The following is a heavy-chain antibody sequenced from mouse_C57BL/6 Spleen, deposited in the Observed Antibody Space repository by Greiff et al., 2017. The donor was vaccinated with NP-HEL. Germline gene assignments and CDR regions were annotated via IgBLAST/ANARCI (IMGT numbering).Heavy chain of an antibody. CDR1: GFNIKDYY. D-gene: IGHD1-1*01. Sequence: VQLQQSGAELVRPRASVKLSCTASGFNIKDYYMHWVKQRPEQGLEWIGRIDPEDGDTEYAPKFQGKATMTADTSSNTAYLQLSSLTSEDTAVYYCTTDGSSYDWYFDVWGTGTTVTVSS. CDR3: TTDGSSYDWYFDV. V-gene: IGHV14-1*01. J-gene: IGHJ1*03. CDR2: IDPEDGDT.